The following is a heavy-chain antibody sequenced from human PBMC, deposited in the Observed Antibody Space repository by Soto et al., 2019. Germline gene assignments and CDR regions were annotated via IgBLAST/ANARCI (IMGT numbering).Heavy chain of an antibody. CDR2: ISYDGNSK. D-gene: IGHD2-2*02. CDR1: GFTFSTYA. J-gene: IGHJ4*02. V-gene: IGHV3-30-3*01. CDR3: ARVRAIEIAVRTVEY. Sequence: PGGSLRLSCAASGFTFSTYAMHWVRQAPGKGLEWLAVISYDGNSKYYADSVKGRLTISRDNSKNTLYLQMNSLRAEDTAVYYCARVRAIEIAVRTVEYWGQGTLVTVSS.